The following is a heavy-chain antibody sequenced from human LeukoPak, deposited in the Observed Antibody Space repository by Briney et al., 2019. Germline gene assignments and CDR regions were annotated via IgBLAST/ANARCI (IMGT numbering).Heavy chain of an antibody. Sequence: PSETLSLTCAVSGGSINSGDNSWNWIRLPPGRGLEWIGYIYHSATTFYNPSLKSRVTISVDRSRNQFSLRLTSVTAADSAVYYCARSSMDYGSGSHDYWGQGTLVTVSS. CDR2: IYHSATT. J-gene: IGHJ4*02. D-gene: IGHD3-10*01. CDR3: ARSSMDYGSGSHDY. V-gene: IGHV4-30-2*01. CDR1: GGSINSGDNS.